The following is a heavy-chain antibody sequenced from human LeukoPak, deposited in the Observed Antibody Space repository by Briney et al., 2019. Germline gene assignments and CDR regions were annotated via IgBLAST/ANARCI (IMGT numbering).Heavy chain of an antibody. CDR1: GGSFSGYY. CDR2: INHSGST. V-gene: IGHV4-34*01. Sequence: ASETLSLTCAVYGGSFSGYYWSWIRQPPGKGLEWIGEINHSGSTNYNPSLKSRVTISVDTSKNQFSLKLGSVTAADTAVYYCARTRNIVVVPAALYYYYGMDVWGQGTTVTVSS. J-gene: IGHJ6*02. D-gene: IGHD2-2*01. CDR3: ARTRNIVVVPAALYYYYGMDV.